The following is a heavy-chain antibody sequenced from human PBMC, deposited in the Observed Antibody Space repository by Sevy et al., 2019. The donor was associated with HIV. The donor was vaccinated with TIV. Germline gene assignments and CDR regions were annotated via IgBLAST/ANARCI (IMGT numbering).Heavy chain of an antibody. Sequence: GGSLRLSCTASGFTFSDYTMNWVRQAPGKGLEWVAFLKNKASGGTVDHAASVKGRFTISRDDSKSIVYLQMNDLKTEDTAVYYCTRWKGLQSIFDFWGQGVLVTVSS. CDR3: TRWKGLQSIFDF. CDR1: GFTFSDYT. J-gene: IGHJ4*02. D-gene: IGHD2-21*01. CDR2: LKNKASGGTV. V-gene: IGHV3-49*04.